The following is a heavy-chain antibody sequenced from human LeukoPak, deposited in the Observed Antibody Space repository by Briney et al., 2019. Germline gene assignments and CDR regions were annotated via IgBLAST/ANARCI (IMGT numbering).Heavy chain of an antibody. V-gene: IGHV3-23*01. CDR2: IFPSGGEI. CDR3: ATYRQVLLPFES. Sequence: GGSLRLSCAASGFTFSSYAMSWVRQPPGKGLEWVSSIFPSGGEIHYADSVRGRFTISRDNSKSTLSLQMNSLRAEDMAIYYCATYRQVLLPFESWGQGTLVTVSS. J-gene: IGHJ4*02. D-gene: IGHD2-8*02. CDR1: GFTFSSYA.